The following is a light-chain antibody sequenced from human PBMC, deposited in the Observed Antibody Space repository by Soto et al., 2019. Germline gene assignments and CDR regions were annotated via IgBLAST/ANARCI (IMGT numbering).Light chain of an antibody. CDR1: QSVSSN. V-gene: IGKV3-15*01. J-gene: IGKJ1*01. CDR2: GAS. Sequence: EIVMTQSPATLSVSPGERATLSCRASQSVSSNLAWYQQKPGQAPRLLIYGASTRATGIPATFSGSGSGTEFTLTISSLQSEDFAVYYCQQAETFGQGTKVVIK. CDR3: QQAET.